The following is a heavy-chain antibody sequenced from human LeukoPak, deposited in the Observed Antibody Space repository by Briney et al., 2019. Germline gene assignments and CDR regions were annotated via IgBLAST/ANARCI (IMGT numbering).Heavy chain of an antibody. Sequence: QPGGSLRLSCAASGFTFSSYGMHGVRQAPGKGLEWVAVIWYDGSNKYYPDSVQGRFTISRDNSKNTLYLQVNSLRAEDTAVYYCARDRSMSGWYIDLWGRGTLVTVSS. V-gene: IGHV3-33*01. CDR1: GFTFSSYG. CDR3: ARDRSMSGWYIDL. CDR2: IWYDGSNK. J-gene: IGHJ2*01. D-gene: IGHD2/OR15-2a*01.